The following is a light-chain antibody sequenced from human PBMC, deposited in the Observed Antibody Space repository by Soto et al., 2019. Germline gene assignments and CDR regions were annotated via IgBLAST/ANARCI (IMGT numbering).Light chain of an antibody. CDR1: SSDVGSYNL. V-gene: IGLV2-23*02. Sequence: SVLTQPASVSGSPGQSITISCTGTSSDVGSYNLVAWYQQHPNKAPKLMIYEVTKRPSGVSNRFSGSKSGNTASLTISGLQAEDEADYYCCSYAGSSTHVVFGGGTQLTVL. J-gene: IGLJ2*01. CDR3: CSYAGSSTHVV. CDR2: EVT.